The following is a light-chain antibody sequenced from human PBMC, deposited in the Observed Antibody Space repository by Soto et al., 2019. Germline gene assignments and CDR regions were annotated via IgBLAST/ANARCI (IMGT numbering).Light chain of an antibody. Sequence: QSALTQPPSASGSPGQWVTISCAGTSSDVGGYNYVSWYQQYPGKVPKLMIYEVSERPSGVPDRFSGSKSGNTAFLTVSGRQAEDEADYYCHSYPDTAYVFGTGTKVTVL. J-gene: IGLJ1*01. V-gene: IGLV2-8*01. CDR3: HSYPDTAYV. CDR2: EVS. CDR1: SSDVGGYNY.